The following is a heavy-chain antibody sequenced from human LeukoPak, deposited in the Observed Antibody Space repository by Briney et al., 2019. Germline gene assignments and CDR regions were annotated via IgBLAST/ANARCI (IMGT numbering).Heavy chain of an antibody. V-gene: IGHV1-18*01. Sequence: ASVKVSCKASGGTFSSYAISWVRQAPGQGLEWMGWISTYNGNTNYAQRLQDRVTITTDTSTSTVYMELRSLRSDDTAMYYCATTGDAFKIWGQGTMVAVSS. J-gene: IGHJ3*02. CDR1: GGTFSSYA. CDR3: ATTGDAFKI. CDR2: ISTYNGNT. D-gene: IGHD4-17*01.